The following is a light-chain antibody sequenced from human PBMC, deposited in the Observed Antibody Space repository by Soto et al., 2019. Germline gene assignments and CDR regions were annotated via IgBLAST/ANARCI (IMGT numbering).Light chain of an antibody. CDR1: QSVSSY. J-gene: IGKJ3*01. CDR3: QQRG. CDR2: DAS. Sequence: EIVLTQSPATLSLSPGERATLSCRASQSVSSYLAWYQQKPGQAPRLLIYDASNRATGIPARFSGSGSGTDFTLTISSLEPEDFAVYYGQQRGFGPGTKVDIK. V-gene: IGKV3-11*01.